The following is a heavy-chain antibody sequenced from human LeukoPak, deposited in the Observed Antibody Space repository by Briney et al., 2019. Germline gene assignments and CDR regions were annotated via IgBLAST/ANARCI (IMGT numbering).Heavy chain of an antibody. CDR2: VYYSGEA. D-gene: IGHD3-22*01. V-gene: IGHV4-39*01. J-gene: IGHJ6*04. Sequence: KPSETLSLTCTVSGGSISSSSHYWGWMRQPPGKELEWIGSVYYSGEAHYNPSLKSRLTVSVDRSSNQFSLKLTSVTAADTAVYFCARSGDYYDNRGHFMIWAMDVWGKGTTVIVSA. CDR3: ARSGDYYDNRGHFMIWAMDV. CDR1: GGSISSSSHY.